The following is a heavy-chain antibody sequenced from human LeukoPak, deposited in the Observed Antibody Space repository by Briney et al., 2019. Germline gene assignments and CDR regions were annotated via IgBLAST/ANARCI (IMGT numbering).Heavy chain of an antibody. CDR1: GFTFSDYY. J-gene: IGHJ4*02. V-gene: IGHV3-11*06. CDR2: ISSSSSYT. D-gene: IGHD3-10*01. CDR3: ARDQRYYYGSGSYHPQDY. Sequence: GGSLRLSCAASGFTFSDYYMSWIRQAPGKGLEWVSYISSSSSYTNYADSVKGRFTISRDNAKNSLYLQMNSLRAEDTAVYYCARDQRYYYGSGSYHPQDYWGQGTLVTVSS.